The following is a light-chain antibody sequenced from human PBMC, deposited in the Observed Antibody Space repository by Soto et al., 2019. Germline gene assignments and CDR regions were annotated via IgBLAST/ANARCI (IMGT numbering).Light chain of an antibody. J-gene: IGLJ2*01. CDR2: ENN. Sequence: QSVLTQPPSVSAAPGQKVTISCSGGSSNIGNNYVSWYQQLPGKAPKLLIYENNKRPSGIPDRFSGSKSGTSATLGITGLQTGDEADYYCGTWDSSLSAGVFGGGTQLPS. CDR3: GTWDSSLSAGV. V-gene: IGLV1-51*02. CDR1: SSNIGNNY.